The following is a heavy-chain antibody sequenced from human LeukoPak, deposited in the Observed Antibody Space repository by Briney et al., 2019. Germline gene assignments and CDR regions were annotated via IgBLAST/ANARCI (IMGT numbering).Heavy chain of an antibody. CDR3: ARAGYDFWSADLHYFDF. CDR2: ISGPGGTT. V-gene: IGHV3-23*01. J-gene: IGHJ4*02. CDR1: GFTFSSYA. Sequence: PGGSLRLSCAASGFTFSSYAMSWVRQAPGKGLEWVSGISGPGGTTYYADSVKGRFTISRDNAKNTLYLQMNSLRAEDTVVYYCARAGYDFWSADLHYFDFWGQGTLVTVSS. D-gene: IGHD3-3*01.